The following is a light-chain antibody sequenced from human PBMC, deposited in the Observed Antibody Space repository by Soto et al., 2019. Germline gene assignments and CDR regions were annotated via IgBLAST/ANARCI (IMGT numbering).Light chain of an antibody. CDR1: QNISNY. CDR3: QQSYSALIFT. V-gene: IGKV1-39*01. CDR2: SAS. J-gene: IGKJ3*01. Sequence: DIQMTQSPFSLSASVGDRGTITCRASQNISNYLNWYQQKPGKAPKPLIYSASSLQSGVPSRFSGSGSGTDFTLTINSLQPEDFATYYCQQSYSALIFTFGPGTKVDIK.